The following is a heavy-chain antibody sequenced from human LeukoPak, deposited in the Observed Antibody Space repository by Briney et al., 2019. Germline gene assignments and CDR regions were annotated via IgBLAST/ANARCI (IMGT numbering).Heavy chain of an antibody. D-gene: IGHD3-3*01. V-gene: IGHV1-8*01. CDR2: KNPNSGNT. Sequence: GASVKVSCKASGYTFTSYDINWVRQATGQGLEWMGWKNPNSGNTGYAQKFQGRVTMTRNTSISTAYMELSSLRSEDTAVYYCARRVYDFWSGYYLHMDVWGKGTTVTVSS. CDR3: ARRVYDFWSGYYLHMDV. J-gene: IGHJ6*03. CDR1: GYTFTSYD.